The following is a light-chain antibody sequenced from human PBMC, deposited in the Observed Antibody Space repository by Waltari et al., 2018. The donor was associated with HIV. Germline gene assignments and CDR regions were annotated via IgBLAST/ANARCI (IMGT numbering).Light chain of an antibody. J-gene: IGKJ1*01. CDR2: GVS. CDR1: QSVFNY. V-gene: IGKV1-39*01. Sequence: DIQMTQSPSSLSASVGDRVSITCRTNQSVFNYLNWYQHKPGKAPKVLISGVSRLQDGVPSRFSGRGSGTEFSLTINSLESEEFATYYCQQSYSSPTAFGPGTKVDLK. CDR3: QQSYSSPTA.